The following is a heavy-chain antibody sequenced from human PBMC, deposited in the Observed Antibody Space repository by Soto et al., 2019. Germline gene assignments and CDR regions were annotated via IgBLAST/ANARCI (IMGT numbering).Heavy chain of an antibody. D-gene: IGHD1-26*01. V-gene: IGHV3-23*01. CDR3: AKDRRGIVGATFGAFDI. Sequence: GGSLRFSCAASGFTFSSYAMSWVRQAPGKGLEWVSAISGSGGSTYYADSVKGRFTISRDNSKNTLYLQMNSLRAEDTAVYYCAKDRRGIVGATFGAFDIWGQGTMVTVSS. CDR1: GFTFSSYA. J-gene: IGHJ3*02. CDR2: ISGSGGST.